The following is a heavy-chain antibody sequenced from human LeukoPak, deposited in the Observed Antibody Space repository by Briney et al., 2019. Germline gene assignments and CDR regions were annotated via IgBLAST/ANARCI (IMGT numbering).Heavy chain of an antibody. J-gene: IGHJ3*01. CDR3: TKSGPPDPY. CDR1: GLTLSSND. CDR2: IYSGDNT. D-gene: IGHD1-14*01. Sequence: GGSLRLSCAASGLTLSSNDMSCVRQAPGKGLEWVSFIYSGDNTFYADSVKGRFTISRDNAKNTLYPQMDSLRAEDTAMYYCTKSGPPDPYWGQGTMVTVSS. V-gene: IGHV3-53*01.